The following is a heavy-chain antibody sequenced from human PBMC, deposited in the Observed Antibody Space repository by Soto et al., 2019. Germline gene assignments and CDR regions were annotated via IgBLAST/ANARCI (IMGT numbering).Heavy chain of an antibody. J-gene: IGHJ5*02. D-gene: IGHD3-9*01. V-gene: IGHV4-59*01. CDR1: GDSITNSY. CDR3: ARVVDYDALTGHFRGAGWFEP. Sequence: QVQLQESGPGLVKPSETLSLTCTVSGDSITNSYWSWIRPPPGKGLGWIGYSFHSGSANYNPSPQGRVAISVDTAKSQFSLKLTSMTAADTAVYYCARVVDYDALTGHFRGAGWFEPWGKGTPGTVSS. CDR2: SFHSGSA.